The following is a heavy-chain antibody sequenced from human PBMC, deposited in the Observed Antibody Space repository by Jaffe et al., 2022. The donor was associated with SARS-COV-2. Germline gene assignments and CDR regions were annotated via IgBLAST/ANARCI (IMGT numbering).Heavy chain of an antibody. J-gene: IGHJ4*02. CDR3: TTLEWNYAWGFDY. Sequence: EVQLVESGGGLVKPGGSLRLSCAASGFTFSNAWMSWVRQAPGKGLEWVGRIKSKTDGGTTDYAAPVKGRFTISRDDSKNTLYLQMNSLKTEDTAVYYCTTLEWNYAWGFDYWGQGTLVTVSS. V-gene: IGHV3-15*01. CDR1: GFTFSNAW. CDR2: IKSKTDGGTT. D-gene: IGHD1-7*01.